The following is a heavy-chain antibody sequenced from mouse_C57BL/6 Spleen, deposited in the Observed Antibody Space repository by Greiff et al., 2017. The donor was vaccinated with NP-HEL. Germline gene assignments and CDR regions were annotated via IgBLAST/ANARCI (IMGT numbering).Heavy chain of an antibody. CDR3: ARGLLGFDY. D-gene: IGHD1-1*01. CDR1: GYAFTNYL. J-gene: IGHJ2*01. Sequence: QVQLKQSGAELVRPGTSVKVSCKASGYAFTNYLIEGVKQRPGQGLEWIGVINPGSGGTNYNEKFKGKATLTADKSSSTAYMQLSSLTSEDSAVYFCARGLLGFDYWGQGTTLTVSS. V-gene: IGHV1-54*01. CDR2: INPGSGGT.